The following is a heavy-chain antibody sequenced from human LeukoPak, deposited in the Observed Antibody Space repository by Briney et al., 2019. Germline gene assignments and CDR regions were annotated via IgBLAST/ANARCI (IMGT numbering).Heavy chain of an antibody. V-gene: IGHV4-4*09. CDR3: ARARGSTSHFDY. D-gene: IGHD2-2*01. Sequence: SETLSLTCTVSDGSISNYYWSWIRQPPGKGLEWIGYIYTSGSTNYNPSLKSRVTISVDTSKNQFSLKLSSVTAADTAVYYCARARGSTSHFDYWGQGTLVTVSS. J-gene: IGHJ4*02. CDR2: IYTSGST. CDR1: DGSISNYY.